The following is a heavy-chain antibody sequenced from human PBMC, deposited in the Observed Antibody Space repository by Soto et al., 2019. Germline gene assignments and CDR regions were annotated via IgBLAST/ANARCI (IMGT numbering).Heavy chain of an antibody. J-gene: IGHJ4*02. Sequence: PGGSLRLSCAVFGVTLSSYEMNWVRQAPGKWLEWVSYINKNGGTVSYADSVKGRFTISRDNAENSLHLQMNSLRAEDTAVYYCATGVWYYFDYWGQGALVTVSS. CDR2: INKNGGTV. V-gene: IGHV3-48*03. D-gene: IGHD2-21*01. CDR1: GVTLSSYE. CDR3: ATGVWYYFDY.